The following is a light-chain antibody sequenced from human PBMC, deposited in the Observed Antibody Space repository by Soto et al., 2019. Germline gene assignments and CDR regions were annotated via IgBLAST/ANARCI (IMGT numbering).Light chain of an antibody. J-gene: IGKJ1*01. V-gene: IGKV3-15*01. CDR1: QSLRSN. CDR3: QQYNNWPRT. CDR2: DSF. Sequence: EIVMTQFPATLSVSPGERAPIYCRASQSLRSNIAWYQQKPGQAPRILIYDSFTRATGIPARFSGSGSGTECTLTISSLQSEDVAVYYCQQYNNWPRTLGQGTKVDIK.